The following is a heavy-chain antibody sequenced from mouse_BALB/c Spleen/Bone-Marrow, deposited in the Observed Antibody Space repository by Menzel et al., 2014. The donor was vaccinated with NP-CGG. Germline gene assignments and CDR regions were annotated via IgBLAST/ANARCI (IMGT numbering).Heavy chain of an antibody. J-gene: IGHJ2*01. CDR1: GYTFTAYA. CDR3: ARNFYGSSYFDY. D-gene: IGHD1-1*01. CDR2: ISTYSGNT. Sequence: VQRVESGPEVVRPGVSVKLSCKGSGYTFTAYAMHWVKQSHAESLEWIGLISTYSGNTHYNQDFKGKATMTVDKSSSTAYMELARLTSEDSAIYYCARNFYGSSYFDYWGQGTTLTVSS. V-gene: IGHV1-67*01.